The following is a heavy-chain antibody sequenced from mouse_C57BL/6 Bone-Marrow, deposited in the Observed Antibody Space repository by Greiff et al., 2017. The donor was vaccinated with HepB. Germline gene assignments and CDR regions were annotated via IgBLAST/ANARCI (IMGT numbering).Heavy chain of an antibody. CDR1: GFTFSSYA. D-gene: IGHD1-1*01. J-gene: IGHJ2*01. V-gene: IGHV5-4*01. Sequence: EVQVVESGGGLVKPGGSLKLSCAASGFTFSSYAMSWVRQTPEKRLEWVATISDGGSYTYYPDNVKGRFTISRDNAKNNLYLQMSHLKSEDTAMYYCARSLITTVVATPFDYWGQGTTLTVSS. CDR2: ISDGGSYT. CDR3: ARSLITTVVATPFDY.